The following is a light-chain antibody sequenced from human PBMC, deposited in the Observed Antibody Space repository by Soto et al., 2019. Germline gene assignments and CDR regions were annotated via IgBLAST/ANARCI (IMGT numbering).Light chain of an antibody. CDR1: SSNIGSNY. J-gene: IGLJ1*01. CDR2: SNN. Sequence: QSVLTQPPSASGTPGQRVTISCSGSSSNIGSNYVYWYQQLPGTAPKLLIYSNNQRPSGVPDRFSDSKSGTSASLAISGLRSEDEADYYCAAWDDSLSVLYVFGTGTKVTVL. CDR3: AAWDDSLSVLYV. V-gene: IGLV1-47*02.